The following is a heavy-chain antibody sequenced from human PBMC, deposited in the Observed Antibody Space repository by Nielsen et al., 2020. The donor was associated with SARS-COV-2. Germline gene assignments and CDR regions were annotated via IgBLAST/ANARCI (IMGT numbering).Heavy chain of an antibody. V-gene: IGHV1-46*01. CDR2: INPTNGGT. CDR1: GYTFTNNY. J-gene: IGHJ4*02. CDR3: AKDRVGAGATTDY. Sequence: ASVKVSCKASGYTFTNNYMHWVRQAPGQGLEWMGLINPTNGGTTYAQKFLGTVTMTRDTSISTVYMELSSLRSDDTAVYYCAKDRVGAGATTDYWGQGTLVTVSS. D-gene: IGHD1-26*01.